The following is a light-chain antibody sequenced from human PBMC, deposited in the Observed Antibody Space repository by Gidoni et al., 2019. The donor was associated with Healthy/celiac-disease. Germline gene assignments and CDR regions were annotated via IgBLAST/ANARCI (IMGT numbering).Light chain of an antibody. J-gene: IGLJ1*01. CDR1: SSDVGGYNY. CDR2: DVS. Sequence: QSALTQPAYVSGSPGRAITISVTGTSSDVGGYNYVSWYQQHPGTAPKLMIYDVSHRPSGVANLFSGSKSGNTASLTISGLQAEDEADYYCSSYTSSSTRVFGTGTKVTVL. CDR3: SSYTSSSTRV. V-gene: IGLV2-14*01.